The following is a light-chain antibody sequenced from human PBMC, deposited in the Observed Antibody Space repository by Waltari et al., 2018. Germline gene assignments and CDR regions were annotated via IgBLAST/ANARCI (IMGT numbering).Light chain of an antibody. J-gene: IGKJ3*01. CDR3: QQSYSTVT. V-gene: IGKV1-39*01. CDR1: QSISSY. Sequence: DIQMTQSPSSLSASVGDRFTITCRASQSISSYLNWYQQKPGKAPKLLIYAASSLQSGVPSRFSGSGSGTDFTLTISSLQPEDFATYYCQQSYSTVTFGPGTKVDIK. CDR2: AAS.